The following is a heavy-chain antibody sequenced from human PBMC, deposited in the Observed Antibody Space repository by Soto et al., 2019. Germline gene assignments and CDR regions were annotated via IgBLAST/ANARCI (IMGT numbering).Heavy chain of an antibody. CDR3: ATSLSVTGNFDY. Sequence: PGESLKISCKGSGYNFASYWIGWVRQMPGKGLEWMGIIYAGDSETKYGPPFQGQVTMSADKSISTAYLQWSSLKASDTAMYYCATSLSVTGNFDYWGQGTLVTVSS. CDR1: GYNFASYW. V-gene: IGHV5-51*01. J-gene: IGHJ4*02. D-gene: IGHD6-19*01. CDR2: IYAGDSET.